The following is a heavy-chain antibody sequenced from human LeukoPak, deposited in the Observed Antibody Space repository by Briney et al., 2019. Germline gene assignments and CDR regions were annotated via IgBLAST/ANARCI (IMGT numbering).Heavy chain of an antibody. V-gene: IGHV3-23*01. J-gene: IGHJ6*02. CDR3: AKGADMTTAYYYGMDV. Sequence: GGSLRLSCAASGFTFSSYAMSWVRQAPGKGLEWVSAISGSGGSTYYADSVKGRITISRDNSKNTLYLQMNSLRAEDTAVYYCAKGADMTTAYYYGMDVWGQGTTVTVSS. D-gene: IGHD4-11*01. CDR1: GFTFSSYA. CDR2: ISGSGGST.